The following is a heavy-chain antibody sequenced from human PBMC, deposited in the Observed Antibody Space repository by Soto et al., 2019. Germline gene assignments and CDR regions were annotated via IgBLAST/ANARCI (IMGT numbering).Heavy chain of an antibody. CDR2: IKHDGSDE. J-gene: IGHJ3*01. CDR3: ARPLGWRDAFDF. D-gene: IGHD6-19*01. V-gene: IGHV3-7*01. Sequence: EVQLVESGGGLVRPGGSLRLSCAASGFTFSSYWMTWVRQAPGKGLGWVANIKHDGSDEYYVDSVKGRFTISRDNAKNSLYLQMNSLRAEDTAVYYCARPLGWRDAFDFWAQGTMVTVSS. CDR1: GFTFSSYW.